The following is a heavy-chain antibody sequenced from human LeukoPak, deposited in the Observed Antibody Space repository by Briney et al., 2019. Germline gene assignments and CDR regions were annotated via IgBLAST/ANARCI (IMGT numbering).Heavy chain of an antibody. CDR3: ARRGGSSSWYLKYYFDY. J-gene: IGHJ4*02. Sequence: GGSLRLSCAASGFTFSSYWMSWVRQAPGEGLEWVANINPDGSEKYYVDSVKGRFTIARDNAKNSLYLQMNSLRAEDTAVYYCARRGGSSSWYLKYYFDYWGQGTLVTVSS. V-gene: IGHV3-7*01. CDR2: INPDGSEK. D-gene: IGHD6-13*01. CDR1: GFTFSSYW.